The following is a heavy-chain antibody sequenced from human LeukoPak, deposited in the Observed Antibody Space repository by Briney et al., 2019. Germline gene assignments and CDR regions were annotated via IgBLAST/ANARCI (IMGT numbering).Heavy chain of an antibody. Sequence: SETLSLTCAVYGGSFSGYYWSWIRQPPGNGLEWIGEINHSGSTNYNPSLKSRVTISVDTSKNQFSLKLSSVTAADTAVYYCARDSPIVPTILIDYWGQGTLVTVSS. CDR3: ARDSPIVPTILIDY. J-gene: IGHJ4*02. D-gene: IGHD5-12*01. V-gene: IGHV4-34*01. CDR2: INHSGST. CDR1: GGSFSGYY.